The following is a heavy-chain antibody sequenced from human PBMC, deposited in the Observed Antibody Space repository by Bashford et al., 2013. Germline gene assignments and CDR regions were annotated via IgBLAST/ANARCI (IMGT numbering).Heavy chain of an antibody. Sequence: GGPVRLSCAASGFTFDDFAMHWVRQAPGKGLDGVSGISWNSYNIAYADSVKGRFTISRDNSKNILYLQMNSLRAEDTATYFCARVPFAVIMIPALPLYFDYWGPGILVTVSS. CDR1: GFTFDDFA. CDR2: ISWNSYNI. D-gene: IGHD3-3*01. J-gene: IGHJ4*02. CDR3: ARVPFAVIMIPALPLYFDY. V-gene: IGHV3-9*01.